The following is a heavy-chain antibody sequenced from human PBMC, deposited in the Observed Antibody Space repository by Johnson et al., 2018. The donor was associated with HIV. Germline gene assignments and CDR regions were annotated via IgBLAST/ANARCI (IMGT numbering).Heavy chain of an antibody. D-gene: IGHD3-9*01. Sequence: VLLLESGGGVVQPGRSLRLSCAASGFTLSSYAMHWVRQAPGKGLEWVAVISYDGSNKYYADSVKGRFTISRDNSKNTLYLQMNSLRAEDTAVYYCARVLTTRGAFDIWGQGTMVTVSS. J-gene: IGHJ3*02. CDR1: GFTLSSYA. CDR2: ISYDGSNK. CDR3: ARVLTTRGAFDI. V-gene: IGHV3-30-3*01.